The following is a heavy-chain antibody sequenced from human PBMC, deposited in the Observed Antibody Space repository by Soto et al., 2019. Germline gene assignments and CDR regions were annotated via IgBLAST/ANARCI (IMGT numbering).Heavy chain of an antibody. V-gene: IGHV3-48*03. CDR2: ISSRGTTI. D-gene: IGHD6-13*01. J-gene: IGHJ4*02. CDR1: EFTFSSYE. CDR3: VRFGGAAAGPGDY. Sequence: EVQLVESGGVLVQPGGSLRLSCVASEFTFSSYEMNWVRQAPGKGLEWVSYISSRGTTIYYTDSVKGRFTISRDNAKKSLYLQMNSLRAEDTAVYYCVRFGGAAAGPGDYWGQGTLVTGSS.